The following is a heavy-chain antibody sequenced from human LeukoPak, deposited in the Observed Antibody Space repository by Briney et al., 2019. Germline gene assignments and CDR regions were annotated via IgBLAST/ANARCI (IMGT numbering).Heavy chain of an antibody. Sequence: ASVRVSCKASGYPFTTYDINWVRKATGQGLEWMGWMNPSSGYTGYSQKFQGRVTMTRNTSITTAYMELSSLRSEDTAVYYCARVSDHTWYFDLWGRGTLVTVS. J-gene: IGHJ2*01. CDR2: MNPSSGYT. CDR1: GYPFTTYD. CDR3: ARVSDHTWYFDL. V-gene: IGHV1-8*01. D-gene: IGHD1-14*01.